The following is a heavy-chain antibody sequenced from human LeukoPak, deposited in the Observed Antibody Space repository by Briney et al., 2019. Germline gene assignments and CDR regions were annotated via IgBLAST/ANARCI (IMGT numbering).Heavy chain of an antibody. V-gene: IGHV4-4*07. J-gene: IGHJ4*02. CDR2: FFPGGSA. CDR1: GGSIRDYY. D-gene: IGHD3-9*01. Sequence: KASETLSLTCAVSGGSIRDYYWSWIRLPAGQGLEWIGRFFPGGSANYNSSLQSRVTISVDTSKNQFSLKLSSVTAADTAMYYCAREYYDFLTLHDYFDYWGQGTLVTVSS. CDR3: AREYYDFLTLHDYFDY.